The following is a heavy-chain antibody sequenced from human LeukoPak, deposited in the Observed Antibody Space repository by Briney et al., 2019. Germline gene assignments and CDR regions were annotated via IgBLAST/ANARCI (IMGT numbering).Heavy chain of an antibody. J-gene: IGHJ4*02. CDR1: GFTFSSYS. CDR2: ISSSSSYI. Sequence: GGSLRLSCAASGFTFSSYSMNWVRQAPGKGLEWVSSISSSSSYIYYADSVKGRFTISRDNAKNSLYLQMNSLRAEDTAVYYCARDQGYSSTLFDYWGQGTLVTVSS. CDR3: ARDQGYSSTLFDY. V-gene: IGHV3-21*01. D-gene: IGHD6-13*01.